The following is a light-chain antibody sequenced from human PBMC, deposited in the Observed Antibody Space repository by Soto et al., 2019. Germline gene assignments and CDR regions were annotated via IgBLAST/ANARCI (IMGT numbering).Light chain of an antibody. CDR2: GAS. CDR1: QSVSSN. Sequence: EIVMTQSPATLSVSPGERATLSCRASQSVSSNLAWYQRKPGQAPRLLIYGASTRATGIPARFSGSGSGTEVTLTISSLQSGDFAVYYCQQYNNWITFGQGTRLEIK. V-gene: IGKV3-15*01. CDR3: QQYNNWIT. J-gene: IGKJ5*01.